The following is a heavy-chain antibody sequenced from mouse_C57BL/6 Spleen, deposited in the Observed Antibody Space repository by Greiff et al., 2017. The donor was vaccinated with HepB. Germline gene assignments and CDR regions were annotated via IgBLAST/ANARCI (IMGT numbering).Heavy chain of an antibody. CDR1: GFTFSDYG. Sequence: EVKLVESGGGLVKPGGSLKLSCAASGFTFSDYGMHWVRQAPEKGLEWVAYISSGSSTIYYADTVKGRFTISRDNAKNTLFLQMTSLRSEDTAMYYCARKNYYYGNWYFDVWGTGTTVTVSS. D-gene: IGHD1-1*01. V-gene: IGHV5-17*01. J-gene: IGHJ1*03. CDR2: ISSGSSTI. CDR3: ARKNYYYGNWYFDV.